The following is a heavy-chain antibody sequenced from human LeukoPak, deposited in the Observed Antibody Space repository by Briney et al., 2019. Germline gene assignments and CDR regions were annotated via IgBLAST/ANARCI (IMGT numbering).Heavy chain of an antibody. D-gene: IGHD3-3*01. CDR1: GYTFTGYY. CDR3: ARGWYYDFWSGYYTDYFDY. CDR2: MNPNSGGT. V-gene: IGHV1-2*02. J-gene: IGHJ4*02. Sequence: GASVKVSCKASGYTFTGYYMHWVRQAPGQGLEWMGGMNPNSGGTNYAQNCQGRVAMTRDTSISTAYMELSRLISDDTAVYYCARGWYYDFWSGYYTDYFDYWGQGTLVTVSS.